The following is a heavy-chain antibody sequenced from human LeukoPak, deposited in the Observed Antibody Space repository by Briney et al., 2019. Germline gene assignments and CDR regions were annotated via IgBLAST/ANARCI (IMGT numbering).Heavy chain of an antibody. J-gene: IGHJ4*02. V-gene: IGHV4-59*01. D-gene: IGHD6-19*01. Sequence: PSETLSLTCTVSGVSFSSYYWNWIRQPPGKGLEWIGYIYYSGSTNYNPSLKSRVTISVDTSKNQFSLKLSSVTAADTAVYYCARAGGGQWLDFDYWGQGTLVTVSS. CDR3: ARAGGGQWLDFDY. CDR2: IYYSGST. CDR1: GVSFSSYY.